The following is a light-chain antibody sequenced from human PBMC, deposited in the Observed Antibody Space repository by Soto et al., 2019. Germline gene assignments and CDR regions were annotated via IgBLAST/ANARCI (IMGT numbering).Light chain of an antibody. CDR2: TAS. V-gene: IGKV1-12*01. CDR3: QQGDSFPLT. CDR1: QAIGYG. Sequence: DIQMTQSPSSVPASVGDRVTITCRASQAIGYGLAWFQQKPGEAPRLLIYTASSLHSGVPSRFSGSGSGTDFTLTITSLHPEDFATYYCQQGDSFPLTFGGGTKVEI. J-gene: IGKJ4*01.